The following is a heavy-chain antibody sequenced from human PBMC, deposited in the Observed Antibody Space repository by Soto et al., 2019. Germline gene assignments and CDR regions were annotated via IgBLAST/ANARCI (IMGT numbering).Heavy chain of an antibody. D-gene: IGHD6-19*01. CDR1: GDFPNTYY. J-gene: IGHJ4*02. V-gene: IGHV4-59*01. Sequence: PSETLSLTCDVSGDFPNTYYWNWILQSPGKGLEWIGYIFYGGHTNYNSSLRGRATISVDTSKNQFSLNLSSVTAADTAVYYCARSPRCSSGWNGGFDYWRRRTLVAVSS. CDR3: ARSPRCSSGWNGGFDY. CDR2: IFYGGHT.